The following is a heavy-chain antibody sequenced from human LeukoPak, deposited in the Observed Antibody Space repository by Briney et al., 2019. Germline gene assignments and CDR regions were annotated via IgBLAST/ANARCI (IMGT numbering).Heavy chain of an antibody. CDR1: GFTFSSYA. CDR3: AEDIAAAGSAYFDY. D-gene: IGHD6-13*01. V-gene: IGHV3-23*01. CDR2: ISGSGGST. Sequence: GSLRLSCAASGFTFSSYAMSWVRQAPGKGLEWVSAISGSGGSTYYADSVKGRFTISRDNSKNTLYLQMNSLRAEDTAVYYCAEDIAAAGSAYFDYWGQGTLVTVSS. J-gene: IGHJ4*02.